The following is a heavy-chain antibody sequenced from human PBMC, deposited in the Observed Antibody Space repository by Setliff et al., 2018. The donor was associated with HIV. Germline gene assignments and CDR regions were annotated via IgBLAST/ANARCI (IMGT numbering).Heavy chain of an antibody. CDR3: AKLGGSGSYSNAFDY. CDR2: ISDGGGGT. V-gene: IGHV3-23*01. D-gene: IGHD3-10*01. Sequence: PGGSLRLSCAASGFTFNNYAMIWVRQAPGKGLEWVSAISDGGGGTDYADSVKGRFTISRDNSRNTLYLQMNSLRAEDTAVYFCAKLGGSGSYSNAFDYWGQGTLVTAPQ. CDR1: GFTFNNYA. J-gene: IGHJ4*02.